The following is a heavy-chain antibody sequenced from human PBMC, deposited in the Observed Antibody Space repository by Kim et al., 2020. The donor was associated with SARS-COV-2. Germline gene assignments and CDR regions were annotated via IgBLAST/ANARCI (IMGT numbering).Heavy chain of an antibody. Sequence: GGSLRLSCAASGFISSSYAMTWVRQAPGKGLEWVSAFDGSGGRTYYADSVKGRFTISRDNSKNTLYLQLNSLRVEDTAIYYCTKGGTLVSDSFFGMKVWGQGTTVTVSS. D-gene: IGHD1-1*01. CDR3: TKGGTLVSDSFFGMKV. CDR2: FDGSGGRT. CDR1: GFISSSYA. J-gene: IGHJ6*02. V-gene: IGHV3-23*01.